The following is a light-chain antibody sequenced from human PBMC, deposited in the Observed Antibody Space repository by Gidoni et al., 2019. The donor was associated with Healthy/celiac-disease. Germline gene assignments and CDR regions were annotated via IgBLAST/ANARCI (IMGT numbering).Light chain of an antibody. J-gene: IGKJ2*01. CDR2: DAS. CDR3: QQYDNLPYT. Sequence: IQMTQSPPSLSASVGDRGTITCQASQDISNYLNWYQQKPGKDPKLLIYDASNLETGVPSRFSGSGSGTDLTLTISSLQPEDIATYYCQQYDNLPYTFGQGTKLEIK. V-gene: IGKV1-33*01. CDR1: QDISNY.